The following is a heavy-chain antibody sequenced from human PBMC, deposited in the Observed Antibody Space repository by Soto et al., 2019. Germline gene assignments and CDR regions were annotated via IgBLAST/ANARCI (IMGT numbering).Heavy chain of an antibody. CDR3: ARARGSDSSSWYKQFDY. J-gene: IGHJ4*02. CDR2: ISHRGST. CDR1: GGSISSGGYS. D-gene: IGHD6-13*01. Sequence: SETLSLTCAVSGGSISSGGYSWSWIRQPPGMGLEWVGYISHRGSTSYNPSLKSRVTISVDMSKNQFSLKLTSVTAADTAVYYCARARGSDSSSWYKQFDYWGQGALVTVYS. V-gene: IGHV4-30-2*01.